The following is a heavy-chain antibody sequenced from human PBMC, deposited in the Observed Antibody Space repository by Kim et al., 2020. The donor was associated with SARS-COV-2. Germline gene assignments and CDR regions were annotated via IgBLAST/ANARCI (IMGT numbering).Heavy chain of an antibody. CDR1: GGSFSGYY. Sequence: SETLSLTCAVYGGSFSGYYWSWIRQPPGKGLEWIGEINHSGSTNYNPSLKSRVTISVDTSKNQFSLKLSSVTAADTAVYYCARGVQNRAAAGRWYYYYGMDVWGQGTTVTVSS. J-gene: IGHJ6*02. CDR2: INHSGST. D-gene: IGHD6-13*01. CDR3: ARGVQNRAAAGRWYYYYGMDV. V-gene: IGHV4-34*01.